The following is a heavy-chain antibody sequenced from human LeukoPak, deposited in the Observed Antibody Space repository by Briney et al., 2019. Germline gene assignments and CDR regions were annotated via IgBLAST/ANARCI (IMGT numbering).Heavy chain of an antibody. CDR3: ARVTGIAVAGTYY. CDR1: GYSISSGYY. J-gene: IGHJ4*02. CDR2: IYHSGST. Sequence: SETLSLTCTVSGYSISSGYYWGWIRQPPGKGLEWIGSIYHSGSTYYNPSLKSRVTISVDTSKNQFSLKLSSVTAADMAVYYCARVTGIAVAGTYYWGQGTLVTVSS. D-gene: IGHD6-19*01. V-gene: IGHV4-38-2*02.